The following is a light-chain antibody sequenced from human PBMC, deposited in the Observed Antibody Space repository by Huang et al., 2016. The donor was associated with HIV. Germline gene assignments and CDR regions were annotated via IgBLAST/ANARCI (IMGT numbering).Light chain of an antibody. CDR2: GAS. CDR1: QSVNTN. V-gene: IGKV3-15*01. CDR3: QQYDNWPPTWT. J-gene: IGKJ1*01. Sequence: ETILTQSPVTLSVSPGDRATLSCRASQSVNTNLAWFQQKPGRTPRLLIYGASTRATDIPARFSGSGSGTEFTLTIDPLQSEDFAIYYCQQYDNWPPTWTFGQGTRVDIK.